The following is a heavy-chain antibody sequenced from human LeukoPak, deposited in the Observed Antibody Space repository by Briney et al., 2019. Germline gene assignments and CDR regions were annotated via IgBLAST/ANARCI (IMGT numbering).Heavy chain of an antibody. Sequence: PGGSLRLSCAASGFTFSSYAMSWVRQAPGKGLEWVSAISGSGGSTYYADSVKGRFTISRDNSKNTLYLQMNSLRAEDTAVYYCAKGLDFWSGYSKTFDYWGQGTLVTVSS. J-gene: IGHJ4*02. V-gene: IGHV3-23*01. D-gene: IGHD3-3*01. CDR2: ISGSGGST. CDR3: AKGLDFWSGYSKTFDY. CDR1: GFTFSSYA.